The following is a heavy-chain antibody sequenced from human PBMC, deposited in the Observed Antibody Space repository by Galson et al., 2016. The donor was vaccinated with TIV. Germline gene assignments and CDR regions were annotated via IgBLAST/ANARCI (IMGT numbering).Heavy chain of an antibody. V-gene: IGHV1-2*04. CDR3: ARIVYGSSALDV. CDR2: INPKSGDT. D-gene: IGHD4-17*01. Sequence: SVKVSCKASGYTFTGNYMHWVRLAPGQGLEWMGWINPKSGDTSYAQKFQDWVNMTRDMSISTVYMELSRLRSDDTAVYYCARIVYGSSALDVWGQGTTVTVSS. J-gene: IGHJ6*02. CDR1: GYTFTGNY.